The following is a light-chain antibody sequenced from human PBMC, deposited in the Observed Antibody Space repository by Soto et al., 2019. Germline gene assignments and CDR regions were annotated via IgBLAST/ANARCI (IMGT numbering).Light chain of an antibody. Sequence: DIVMTQSPDSLAVSLGERATINCKSSQSVLYSSNNKNYLAWYQQKPGQPPKLLIYWASTRESGVPERFSGSGSVTDFTLSITSLQAEDVAVYYCQQYYTTPPSFGGGTKVEIK. CDR1: QSVLYSSNNKNY. J-gene: IGKJ4*01. CDR3: QQYYTTPPS. CDR2: WAS. V-gene: IGKV4-1*01.